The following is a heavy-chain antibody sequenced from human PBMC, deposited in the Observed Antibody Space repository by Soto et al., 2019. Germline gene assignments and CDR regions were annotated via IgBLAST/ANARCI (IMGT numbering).Heavy chain of an antibody. V-gene: IGHV3-23*01. D-gene: IGHD3-9*01. CDR1: GFTFSSYA. J-gene: IGHJ1*01. CDR3: AKETHPNYDILTGYEYFQH. Sequence: GGSLRLSCAASGFTFSSYAMSWVRQAPGKGLEWVSAISGSGGSTYYADSVKGRFTISRDNSKNTLYLQMNSLRAEDTVVYYCAKETHPNYDILTGYEYFQHWGQGTLVTVSS. CDR2: ISGSGGST.